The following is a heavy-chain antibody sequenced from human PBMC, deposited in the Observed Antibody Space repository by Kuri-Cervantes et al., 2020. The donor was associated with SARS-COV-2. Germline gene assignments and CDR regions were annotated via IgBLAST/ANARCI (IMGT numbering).Heavy chain of an antibody. CDR3: ARDWSGTYFVTFDC. CDR2: ISYDGSNK. CDR1: GFTFSSYA. D-gene: IGHD1-26*01. Sequence: GESLKISCAASGFTFSSYAMHWVRQAPGKGLEWVAVISYDGSNKYYADSVKGRFTISRDNSKNTLYLQMNSLRAEDTAVYYCARDWSGTYFVTFDCWGQGTLVRLL. J-gene: IGHJ4*02. V-gene: IGHV3-30-3*01.